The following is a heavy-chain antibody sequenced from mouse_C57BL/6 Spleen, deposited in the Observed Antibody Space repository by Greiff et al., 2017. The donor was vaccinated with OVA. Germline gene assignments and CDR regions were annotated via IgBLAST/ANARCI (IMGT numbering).Heavy chain of an antibody. Sequence: QVQLQQPGAELVMPGASVKLSCKASGYTFTSYWMHWVKQRPGQGLEWIGEIDPSDSYTNYNQKFKGKSTLTVDKSYSTAYMQLSSLTSEDSAVYYCARKDYGSSRGFAYWGQGTLVTVSA. CDR2: IDPSDSYT. CDR1: GYTFTSYW. D-gene: IGHD1-1*01. J-gene: IGHJ3*01. CDR3: ARKDYGSSRGFAY. V-gene: IGHV1-69*01.